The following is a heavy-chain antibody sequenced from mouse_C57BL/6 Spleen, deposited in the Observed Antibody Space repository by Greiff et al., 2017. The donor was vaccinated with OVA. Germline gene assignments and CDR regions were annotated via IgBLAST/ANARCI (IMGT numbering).Heavy chain of an antibody. CDR1: GYTFTDYN. CDR3: ARGPYYGYAGAMDY. Sequence: SGPELVKPGASVKMSCKASGYTFTDYNMHWVKQSHGKSLEWIGYINPNNGGTSYNQKFKGKATLTVNKSSSTAYMELRSLTSEDSAVYYCARGPYYGYAGAMDYWGQGTSVTVSS. V-gene: IGHV1-22*01. D-gene: IGHD2-14*01. J-gene: IGHJ4*01. CDR2: INPNNGGT.